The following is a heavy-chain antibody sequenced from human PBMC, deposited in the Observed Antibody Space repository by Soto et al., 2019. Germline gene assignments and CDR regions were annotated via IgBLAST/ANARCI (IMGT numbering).Heavy chain of an antibody. CDR1: GGTFSSLA. V-gene: IGHV1-69*06. J-gene: IGHJ4*02. CDR2: LVPVFGTA. D-gene: IGHD6-19*01. Sequence: QVQLVQSGAEVKKPGSSVKVSCKASGGTFSSLAISCVRQAPGQGLEWMGGLVPVFGTANYAQKFQDRVTITADKSTSTSYMELRSLRSEDTAVYYCARSPGVFDYWGQGTLVTVSS. CDR3: ARSPGVFDY.